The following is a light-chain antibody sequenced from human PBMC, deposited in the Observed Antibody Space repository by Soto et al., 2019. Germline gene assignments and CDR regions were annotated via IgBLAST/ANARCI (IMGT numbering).Light chain of an antibody. V-gene: IGLV2-14*01. CDR2: DVS. J-gene: IGLJ1*01. CDR1: KNENGGYKH. CDR3: SSYRAYRTLEV. Sequence: QFVLTQPDSVFGDRGETITSPFPGNKNENGGYKHVSWYQQHPGKAPKLVIYDVSIRPSGISNRFSGSKSGFTASLTISGLQAADDAHYYCSSYRAYRTLEVFGTGTKVTVL.